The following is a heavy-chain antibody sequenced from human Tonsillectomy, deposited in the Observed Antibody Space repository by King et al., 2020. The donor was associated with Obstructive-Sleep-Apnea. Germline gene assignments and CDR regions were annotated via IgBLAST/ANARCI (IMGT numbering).Heavy chain of an antibody. CDR2: IYTSGST. Sequence: HVQLQESGPGLVKPSETLSLTCTVSGGSISSYYWSWIRQPAGKGLEWVGRIYTSGSTNYNPSLMSRVTMSADTSKNQFSLKLSSVTAADTAVYYCAREYGSSWRGFDYWGQGTLVTVSS. CDR1: GGSISSYY. D-gene: IGHD6-13*01. J-gene: IGHJ4*02. V-gene: IGHV4-4*07. CDR3: AREYGSSWRGFDY.